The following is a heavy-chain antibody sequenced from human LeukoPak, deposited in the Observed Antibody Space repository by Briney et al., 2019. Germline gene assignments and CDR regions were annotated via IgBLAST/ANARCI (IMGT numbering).Heavy chain of an antibody. D-gene: IGHD6-13*01. V-gene: IGHV3-53*01. CDR2: IYSGGST. Sequence: PGGSLRLSCAASGFTVSSNYMSWVRQAPGKGLEWVSLIYSGGSTYYADSVKGRFTIPRDNSKNTLYLQMNSLRAEDTAVYYCAREVAAAGTYFVDYWGQGTLVTVSS. CDR3: AREVAAAGTYFVDY. CDR1: GFTVSSNY. J-gene: IGHJ4*02.